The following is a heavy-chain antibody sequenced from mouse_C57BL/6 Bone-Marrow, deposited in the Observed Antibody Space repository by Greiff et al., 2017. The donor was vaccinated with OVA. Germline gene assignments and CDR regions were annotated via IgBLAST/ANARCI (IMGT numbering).Heavy chain of an antibody. J-gene: IGHJ4*01. D-gene: IGHD4-1*01. CDR3: ARELGRGAMDY. Sequence: EVKLMESWVVFFPPVFSLKLSFAASGFTFSAYVMAWVRQAPRKGPEWVAFISNLAYSIYYADTVTGRFTISRENAKNTLYLEMSSLRSEDTAMYYCARELGRGAMDYWGQGTSVTVSS. CDR2: ISNLAYSI. CDR1: GFTFSAYV. V-gene: IGHV5-15*01.